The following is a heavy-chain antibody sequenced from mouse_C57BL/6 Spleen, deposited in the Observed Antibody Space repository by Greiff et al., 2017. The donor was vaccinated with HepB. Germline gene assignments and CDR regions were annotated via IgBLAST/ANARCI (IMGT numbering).Heavy chain of an antibody. Sequence: QVQLKQPGAELVKPGASVKLSCKASGYTFTSYWMHWVKQRPGQGLEWIGMIHPNSGSTNYNEKFKSKATLTVDKSSSTAYMQLSSLTSEDSAVYYCAREAYDGYQFAYWGQGTLVTVSA. V-gene: IGHV1-64*01. J-gene: IGHJ3*01. CDR3: AREAYDGYQFAY. D-gene: IGHD2-3*01. CDR1: GYTFTSYW. CDR2: IHPNSGST.